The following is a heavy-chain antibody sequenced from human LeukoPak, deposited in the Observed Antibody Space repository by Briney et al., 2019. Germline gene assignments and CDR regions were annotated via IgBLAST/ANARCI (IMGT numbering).Heavy chain of an antibody. CDR2: ISSSSSYI. J-gene: IGHJ4*02. CDR1: GFTFSSYS. V-gene: IGHV3-21*01. CDR3: AKVGDNWDFDY. Sequence: PGGSLRLSCAASGFTFSSYSMNWVRQAPGKGLEWVSSISSSSSYIYYADSVKGRFTISRDNSKNTLNLQMNSLRAEDTAVYYCAKVGDNWDFDYWGQGTLVTVSS. D-gene: IGHD1-1*01.